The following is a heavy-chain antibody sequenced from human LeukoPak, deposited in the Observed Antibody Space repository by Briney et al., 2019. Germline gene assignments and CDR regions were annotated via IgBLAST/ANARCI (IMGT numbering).Heavy chain of an antibody. CDR3: ATREYSSSSMRDY. CDR1: GGSFSGYY. V-gene: IGHV4-34*01. CDR2: INHSGST. J-gene: IGHJ4*02. Sequence: PSETLSLTCAVYGGSFSGYYWSWIRQPPGKGLEWIGEINHSGSTNYNPSLKGRVTISVDTSKNQFSLKLSSVTAADTAVYYCATREYSSSSMRDYWGQGTLVTVSS. D-gene: IGHD6-6*01.